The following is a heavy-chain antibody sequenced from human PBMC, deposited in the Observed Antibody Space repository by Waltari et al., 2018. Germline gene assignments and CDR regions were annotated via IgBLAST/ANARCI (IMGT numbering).Heavy chain of an antibody. CDR1: GGSISSHY. Sequence: QVQLQESGPGLVKPSETLSLTCTVSGGSISSHYWSWIRQPPGKGLEWIGYLYYSGSTNYNPSLKSRVTISVDTSKNQFSLKLSSLRSEDTAVYYCATVLIGYSSSWSAFDIWGQGTMVTVSS. D-gene: IGHD6-13*01. V-gene: IGHV4-59*11. CDR3: ATVLIGYSSSWSAFDI. J-gene: IGHJ3*02. CDR2: LYYSGST.